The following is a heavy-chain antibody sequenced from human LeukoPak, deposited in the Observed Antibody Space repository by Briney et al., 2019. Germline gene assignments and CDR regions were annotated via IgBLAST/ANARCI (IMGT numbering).Heavy chain of an antibody. Sequence: GGSLRLSGSASGSTFGNNGMSWVRQAPGKGLEWVSTIGASTKTYYVDSVKGRFTISGDNSKNTLYLQMNSLRAEDTAVYYCARRGSTSGSQQWGFDYWGQGTLVTVSS. CDR2: IGASTKT. CDR3: ARRGSTSGSQQWGFDY. V-gene: IGHV3-23*01. J-gene: IGHJ4*02. CDR1: GSTFGNNG. D-gene: IGHD2-2*01.